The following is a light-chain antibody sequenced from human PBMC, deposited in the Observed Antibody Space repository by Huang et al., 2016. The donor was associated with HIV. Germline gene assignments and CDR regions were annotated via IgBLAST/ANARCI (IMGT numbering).Light chain of an antibody. CDR1: QSVRNNY. CDR2: DAH. J-gene: IGKJ2*01. Sequence: PGERATLTCEASQSVRNNYLAWYQQKPGLAPRLLIYDAHVRATGIPDRFSGSGSGTDFTLTISRLEPEDFAMYYCQQYSTSSYTFGQGTKVDI. V-gene: IGKV3D-20*01. CDR3: QQYSTSSYT.